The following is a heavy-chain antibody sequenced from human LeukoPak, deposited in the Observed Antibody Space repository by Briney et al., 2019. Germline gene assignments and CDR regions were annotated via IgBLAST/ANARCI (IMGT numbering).Heavy chain of an antibody. CDR2: IYYSGST. CDR3: ARDFWSGYFYFDY. CDR1: GGSISSYY. Sequence: SETLSLTCTVSGGSISSYYWSWIRQPPGKGLEWIGYIYYSGSTNYNPSLKSRVTISVDTSNNQFSLKLSSVTAADTAVYYCARDFWSGYFYFDYWGQGTLVTVSS. D-gene: IGHD3-3*01. V-gene: IGHV4-59*01. J-gene: IGHJ4*02.